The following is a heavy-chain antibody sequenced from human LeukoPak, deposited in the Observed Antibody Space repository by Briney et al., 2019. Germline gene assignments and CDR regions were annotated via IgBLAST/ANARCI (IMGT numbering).Heavy chain of an antibody. V-gene: IGHV4-30-4*01. D-gene: IGHD3-9*01. CDR2: IYYSGST. CDR1: GGSISSGDYY. Sequence: SQTLSLTCTVSGGSISSGDYYWSWIRQPPGKGLEWIGYIYYSGSTYYNPSLKSRVTISVDTSKNQFSLKLSSVTAADTAVYYCARRNYLLRYFDWLNLWHFDLWGRGTLVTVSS. CDR3: ARRNYLLRYFDWLNLWHFDL. J-gene: IGHJ2*01.